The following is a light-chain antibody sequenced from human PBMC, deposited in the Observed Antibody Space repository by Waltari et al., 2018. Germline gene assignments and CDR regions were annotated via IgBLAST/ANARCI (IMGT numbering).Light chain of an antibody. J-gene: IGLJ2*01. V-gene: IGLV2-23*02. CDR1: SSDVGNYYF. Sequence: QSALTQPASASGSPRQPITISCTGSSSDVGNYYFFSWYYQYPGKAPKVIIYEVNKRPSGVSYRCSGSKTGNTAALTISGLLPEDEADYHCCSYATRNTPVAFGGGTKVTLL. CDR3: CSYATRNTPVA. CDR2: EVN.